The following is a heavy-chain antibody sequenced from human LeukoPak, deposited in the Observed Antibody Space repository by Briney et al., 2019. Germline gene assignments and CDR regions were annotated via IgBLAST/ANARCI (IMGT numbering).Heavy chain of an antibody. J-gene: IGHJ2*01. Sequence: GGSLRLSCAASGFTFSSYAMSWVRQAPGKGLEWVSAISGSGGSTYYADSVKGRFTISRDNSKNTLYLQMNSLRAEDTAVYYCAKGLKVAGKPHCFWYFDLWGRGTLVTVSS. CDR1: GFTFSSYA. D-gene: IGHD6-19*01. V-gene: IGHV3-23*01. CDR2: ISGSGGST. CDR3: AKGLKVAGKPHCFWYFDL.